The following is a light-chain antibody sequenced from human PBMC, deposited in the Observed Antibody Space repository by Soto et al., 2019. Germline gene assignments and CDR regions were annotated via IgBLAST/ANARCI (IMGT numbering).Light chain of an antibody. J-gene: IGKJ1*01. V-gene: IGKV1-8*01. Sequence: AIRMTQSPSSFSASTGDRVTITCRASQGISSYLAWYQQKPGKAPKLLIYAASTLQSGDPSRFSGSGSGTEFTLTISSLQPDDFATYYCQQYNGYSTWTFGQGTKVDIK. CDR2: AAS. CDR3: QQYNGYSTWT. CDR1: QGISSY.